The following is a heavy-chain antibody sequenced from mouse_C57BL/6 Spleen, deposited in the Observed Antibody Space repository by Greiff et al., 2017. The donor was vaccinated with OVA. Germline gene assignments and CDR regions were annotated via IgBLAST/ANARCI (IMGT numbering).Heavy chain of an antibody. J-gene: IGHJ3*01. CDR2: INPNNGGT. CDR1: GYTFTDYY. V-gene: IGHV1-26*01. CDR3: ARSLYDYDRYWFAY. D-gene: IGHD2-4*01. Sequence: VQLQQSGPELVKPGASVKISCKASGYTFTDYYMNWVKQSHGKSLEWIGDINPNNGGTSYNQKFKGKATLTVDKSSSTAYMELRNLTSEDSAVYYCARSLYDYDRYWFAYWGQGTLVTVSA.